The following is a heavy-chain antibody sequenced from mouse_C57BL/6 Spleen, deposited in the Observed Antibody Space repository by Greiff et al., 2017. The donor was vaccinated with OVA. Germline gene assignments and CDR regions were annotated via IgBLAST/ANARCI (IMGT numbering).Heavy chain of an antibody. Sequence: VQLQQPGAELVRPGTSVKLSCKASGYTFTSYWMHWVKQRPGQGLEWIGVIDPSDSYTNYNQKFKGKATLNVDTSSSTAYMQLSSLTSEVSAVYYCSRSGRHWYFDVWGTGTTVTVSS. CDR1: GYTFTSYW. CDR2: IDPSDSYT. CDR3: SRSGRHWYFDV. V-gene: IGHV1-59*01. J-gene: IGHJ1*03.